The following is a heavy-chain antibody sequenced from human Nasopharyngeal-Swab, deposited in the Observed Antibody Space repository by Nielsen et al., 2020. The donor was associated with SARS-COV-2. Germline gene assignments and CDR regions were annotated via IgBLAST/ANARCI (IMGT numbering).Heavy chain of an antibody. D-gene: IGHD2-21*01. CDR1: GLTFSSYE. Sequence: GESLKISCAASGLTFSSYEMNWVRQAPGKGLEWVSYISSSGSTIYYADSVKGRFTISRDNAKNSLYLQMNSLRAEDTAVYYCARVPALIPYYYYGMDVWGQGTTVTVSS. CDR3: ARVPALIPYYYYGMDV. V-gene: IGHV3-48*03. J-gene: IGHJ6*02. CDR2: ISSSGSTI.